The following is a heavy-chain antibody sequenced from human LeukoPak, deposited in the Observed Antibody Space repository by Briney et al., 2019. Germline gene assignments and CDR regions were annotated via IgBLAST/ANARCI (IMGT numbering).Heavy chain of an antibody. Sequence: SETLSLTCTVSGGSISSGGYYWGWLRQHPGKGLEWIGYIYYSGNTYYNPSLKSRVTISVDTSKNQFSLKLSSVTAADTAVYYCASGMTTVTSPFDYWGQGTLVTVSS. D-gene: IGHD4-17*01. J-gene: IGHJ4*02. V-gene: IGHV4-31*03. CDR2: IYYSGNT. CDR1: GGSISSGGYY. CDR3: ASGMTTVTSPFDY.